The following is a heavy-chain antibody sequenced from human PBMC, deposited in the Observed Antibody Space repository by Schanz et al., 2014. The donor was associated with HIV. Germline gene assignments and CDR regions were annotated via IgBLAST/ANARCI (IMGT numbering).Heavy chain of an antibody. Sequence: QVQLVESGGGVVQPGRSLRLSCAASGFTFSSYAMHWVRQAPGKGLEWVAVISYDRRNKYYADSVKGRFTISRDNSKNTLYLQMNSLRAEDTAVYYCAKGQRGVVRGDIDYWGQGTLVTVSS. J-gene: IGHJ4*02. CDR2: ISYDRRNK. V-gene: IGHV3-30*04. CDR1: GFTFSSYA. D-gene: IGHD3-10*01. CDR3: AKGQRGVVRGDIDY.